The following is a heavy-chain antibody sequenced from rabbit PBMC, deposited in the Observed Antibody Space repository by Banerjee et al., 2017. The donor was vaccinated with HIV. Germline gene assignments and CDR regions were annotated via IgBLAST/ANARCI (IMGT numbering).Heavy chain of an antibody. V-gene: IGHV1S45*01. CDR1: GFTISSSYW. CDR2: VYTGSGVT. Sequence: QEQLKESGGGLVQPGGSLKLSCKASGFTISSSYWMCWVRQAPGKGLEWIGYVYTGSGVTWYADWVNGRFTISKASSTTVTLRLNSLTAADTATYFCARGFRSSATYYFNLWGPGTLVTVS. J-gene: IGHJ4*01. D-gene: IGHD1-1*01. CDR3: ARGFRSSATYYFNL.